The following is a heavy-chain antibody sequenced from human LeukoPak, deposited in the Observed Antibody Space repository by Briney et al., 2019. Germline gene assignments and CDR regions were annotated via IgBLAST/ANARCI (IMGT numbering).Heavy chain of an antibody. Sequence: GSVKVSCKASGYTFTSYGISWVRQAPGQGLEWMGWISAYNGNTNYAQKLQGRVTMTTDTFTRTAYMELRSLRSDDTGVYYSARERGGSNDYYYYYGMDVWGQGTTVTVSS. CDR3: ARERGGSNDYYYYYGMDV. CDR2: ISAYNGNT. V-gene: IGHV1-18*01. CDR1: GYTFTSYG. D-gene: IGHD1-1*01. J-gene: IGHJ6*02.